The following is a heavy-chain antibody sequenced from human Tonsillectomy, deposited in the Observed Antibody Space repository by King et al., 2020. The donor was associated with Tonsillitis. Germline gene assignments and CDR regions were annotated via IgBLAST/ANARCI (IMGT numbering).Heavy chain of an antibody. CDR1: GFTFSSYW. D-gene: IGHD1/OR15-1a*01. V-gene: IGHV3-74*01. Sequence: VQLVESGGGLVQPGGSLRLSCAASGFTFSSYWMHWVRQAPGKGLVWFSRIKSDGSSTSYADSVKGRFTISRDNAKNTLYLQMNSLRAEDTAVYFCTRVRTVGFDAFDIWGQGTMVTVSS. J-gene: IGHJ3*02. CDR3: TRVRTVGFDAFDI. CDR2: IKSDGSST.